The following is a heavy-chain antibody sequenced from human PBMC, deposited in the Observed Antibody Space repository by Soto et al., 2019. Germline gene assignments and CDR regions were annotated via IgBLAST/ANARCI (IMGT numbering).Heavy chain of an antibody. CDR2: LSGSSLNT. J-gene: IGHJ6*02. V-gene: IGHV3-23*01. CDR1: GFTFGNYA. Sequence: EVRLLESGGGLVQPGGSLRLSCEASGFTFGNYAMTWVRQGPGRGLEWVSALSGSSLNTYYADSVKGRFTISRDNSKNTMYLEMNSLTLDHTAVYYCTTQFFLTSRKPPEDVWGQGTPVAVSS. CDR3: TTQFFLTSRKPPEDV.